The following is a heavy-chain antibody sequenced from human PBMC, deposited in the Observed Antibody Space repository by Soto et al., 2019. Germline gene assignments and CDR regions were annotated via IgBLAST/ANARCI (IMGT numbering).Heavy chain of an antibody. V-gene: IGHV4-39*01. D-gene: IGHD4-17*01. Sequence: SETLSLTCTVSGGSVTNSSYYWGWIRQSPGKGLEWIGSVYYRGTSYSKSSVTSRVTISVDTSKNRFSLSLNSVTASDTAVYFCVSERTTVATRAYFDYWGPGALVTVSS. CDR2: VYYRGTS. CDR3: VSERTTVATRAYFDY. CDR1: GGSVTNSSYY. J-gene: IGHJ4*02.